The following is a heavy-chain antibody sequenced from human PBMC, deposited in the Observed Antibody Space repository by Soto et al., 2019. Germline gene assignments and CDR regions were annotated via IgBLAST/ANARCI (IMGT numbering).Heavy chain of an antibody. D-gene: IGHD2-2*01. J-gene: IGHJ4*02. Sequence: VQLVQSGAEVTKPGALVKVSCKASGYTFTSYAISWVRQAPGQGLEWMGCISADNGNTHYAQKLQGRVTMTTDTSTSTAYMELRTMRSDDTAVYYCARDLPPTDYWGQGTLVTVSS. CDR3: ARDLPPTDY. CDR1: GYTFTSYA. CDR2: ISADNGNT. V-gene: IGHV1-18*01.